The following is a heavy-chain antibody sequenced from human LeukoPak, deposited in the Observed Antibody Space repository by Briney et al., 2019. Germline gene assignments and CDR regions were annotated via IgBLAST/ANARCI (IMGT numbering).Heavy chain of an antibody. D-gene: IGHD2-15*01. CDR1: GFTFSSYW. CDR3: ARESPLGYCSGGSCQMTDY. Sequence: GGSLRLSCAASGFTFSSYWMSRVRQAPGKGLEWVANIKQDGSEKYYVDSVKGRFTISRDNAKNSLYLQMNSLRAEDTAVYYCARESPLGYCSGGSCQMTDYWGQGTLVTVSS. V-gene: IGHV3-7*01. CDR2: IKQDGSEK. J-gene: IGHJ4*02.